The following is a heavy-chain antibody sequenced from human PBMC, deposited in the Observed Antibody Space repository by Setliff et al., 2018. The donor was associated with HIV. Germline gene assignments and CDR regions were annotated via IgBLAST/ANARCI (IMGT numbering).Heavy chain of an antibody. V-gene: IGHV1-2*02. CDR3: ARRVPPIPSGDLDY. Sequence: GASVKVSCKASGYTFTDYYIHWVRQAPGQGLEWMGWINPNSSDQNYAQKFQGRVTMTRDTSISTAYMDLSRLRSDDTAVYYCARRVPPIPSGDLDYWGQGTLVTVSA. CDR2: INPNSSDQ. CDR1: GYTFTDYY. J-gene: IGHJ4*02. D-gene: IGHD4-17*01.